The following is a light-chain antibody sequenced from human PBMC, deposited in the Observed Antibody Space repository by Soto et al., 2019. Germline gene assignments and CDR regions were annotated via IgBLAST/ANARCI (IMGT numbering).Light chain of an antibody. J-gene: IGKJ2*01. CDR1: QRVSSNY. V-gene: IGKV3-20*01. CDR2: GAS. Sequence: IELTQSPGTLSLSPGERATLSCRASQRVSSNYVAWYQHKPGQAPRLLIHGASIRATGIPDRFSGSGSGSDVTLTISRLEPEDFAVYYCHQYGTLPYAFGQGTKLQIK. CDR3: HQYGTLPYA.